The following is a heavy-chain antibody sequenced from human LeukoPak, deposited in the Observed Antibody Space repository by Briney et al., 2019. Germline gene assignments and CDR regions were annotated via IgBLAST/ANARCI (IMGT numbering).Heavy chain of an antibody. CDR2: IYSGGGT. D-gene: IGHD6-19*01. CDR3: ACSGPYSNGGVMNDY. J-gene: IGHJ4*02. CDR1: GFTVSSKY. Sequence: PGGSLRLSCAASGFTVSSKYMSWVRQAPGRGLEWVSVIYSGGGTSYADPVKGRFTISRDTSKNTLYLQMNSLRADDTAVYYCACSGPYSNGGVMNDYWGQGTLVTVSS. V-gene: IGHV3-66*01.